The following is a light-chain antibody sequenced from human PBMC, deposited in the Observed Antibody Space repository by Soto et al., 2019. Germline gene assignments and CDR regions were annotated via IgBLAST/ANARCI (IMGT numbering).Light chain of an antibody. Sequence: QSALTQPRSVSGSPGQSVTISCTGTSSDVGGYNYVSWYQQHPGKAPKLMIYDVSKRPSGVPDRFSGSKSGNPASLTISGLQAEDEADYYCCSYAGSYTSHVVFGGGTKLTVL. CDR2: DVS. CDR1: SSDVGGYNY. CDR3: CSYAGSYTSHVV. J-gene: IGLJ2*01. V-gene: IGLV2-11*01.